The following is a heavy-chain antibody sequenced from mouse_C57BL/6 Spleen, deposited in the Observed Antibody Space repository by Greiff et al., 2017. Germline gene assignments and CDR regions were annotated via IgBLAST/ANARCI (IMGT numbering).Heavy chain of an antibody. CDR1: GFTFSSYG. V-gene: IGHV5-6*01. D-gene: IGHD1-1*01. CDR3: ARQGHYYGSSYWYFDV. Sequence: EVQLVESGGDLVKPGGSLKLSCAASGFTFSSYGMSWVRQTPDKRLEWVANISSGGSYTYYPDSVKGRFTISRDKAKNTRYLQMSRLKSEDTAMYYCARQGHYYGSSYWYFDVWGTGTTVTVSS. J-gene: IGHJ1*03. CDR2: ISSGGSYT.